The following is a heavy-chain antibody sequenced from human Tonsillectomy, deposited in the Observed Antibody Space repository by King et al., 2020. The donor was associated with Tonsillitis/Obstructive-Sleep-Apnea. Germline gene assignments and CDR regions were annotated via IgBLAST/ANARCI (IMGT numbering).Heavy chain of an antibody. J-gene: IGHJ6*03. Sequence: LQLQESGPGLVKPSETLSLTCSVSGGSVSSRDYYWGWIRQPPGKGLEWIASIYYNGDTYYNPSLESRVTISVDTSKNQFSLKLSSVTAADTSVYYCARHAHDSNSYYYIDVWGKGTTVTVSS. V-gene: IGHV4-39*01. D-gene: IGHD2-21*02. CDR2: IYYNGDT. CDR3: ARHAHDSNSYYYIDV. CDR1: GGSVSSRDYY.